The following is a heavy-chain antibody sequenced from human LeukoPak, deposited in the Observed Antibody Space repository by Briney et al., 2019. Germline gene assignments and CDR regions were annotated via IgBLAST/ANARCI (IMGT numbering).Heavy chain of an antibody. J-gene: IGHJ4*02. Sequence: GGSLRLSCAASGFTVSSNYMSWVRQAPGKGLEWVSIIYTGGGTYYADSVKDRFTIPRDSSKNTLHLQMNSLRTEDTAVYYCARVTTLGARIIDYWGQGTLVTVSS. CDR3: ARVTTLGARIIDY. CDR2: IYTGGGT. V-gene: IGHV3-66*02. CDR1: GFTVSSNY. D-gene: IGHD1-26*01.